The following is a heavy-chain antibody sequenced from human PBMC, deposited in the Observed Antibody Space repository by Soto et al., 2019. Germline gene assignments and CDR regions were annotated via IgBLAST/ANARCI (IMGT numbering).Heavy chain of an antibody. CDR1: GGTFSSYA. CDR3: ARRWAAGILWDGYFDY. CDR2: ILPIFGTA. D-gene: IGHD6-13*01. Sequence: QVQLVQSGAEVKKPGSSVKVSCKASGGTFSSYAISWVRQAPGQGLEWMGGILPIFGTANYAQKFQGRVTITADESTSTAYMELSSLRSEDTAVYYCARRWAAGILWDGYFDYWGQRTLVTVSS. J-gene: IGHJ4*02. V-gene: IGHV1-69*12.